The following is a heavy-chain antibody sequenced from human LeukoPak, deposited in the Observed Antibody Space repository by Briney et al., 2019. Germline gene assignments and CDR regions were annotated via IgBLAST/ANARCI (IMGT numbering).Heavy chain of an antibody. D-gene: IGHD3-9*01. CDR3: ARGGSTYYDILTGPQKSLDY. V-gene: IGHV4-59*12. Sequence: SETLSLTCTVSGGSISSYYWSWIRQPPGKGLEWIGYIYYSGSTNYNPSLKSRVTISVDKSKNQFSLKLSSVTAADTAVYYCARGGSTYYDILTGPQKSLDYWGQGTLVTVSS. CDR1: GGSISSYY. CDR2: IYYSGST. J-gene: IGHJ4*02.